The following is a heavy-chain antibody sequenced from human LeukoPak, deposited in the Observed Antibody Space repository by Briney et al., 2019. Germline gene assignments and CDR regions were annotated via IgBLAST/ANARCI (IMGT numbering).Heavy chain of an antibody. CDR2: ISYDGNNK. CDR1: GFTFSSYG. V-gene: IGHV3-30*03. J-gene: IGHJ4*02. D-gene: IGHD6-6*01. CDR3: ARDFGSSSHFDY. Sequence: GGSLRLSCAASGFTFSSYGMHWVRQAPGKGLEWLAVISYDGNNKYYADSVKGRFTISRDNSKNTLYLQMNSLRAEDTAVYYCARDFGSSSHFDYWGQGTLVTVSS.